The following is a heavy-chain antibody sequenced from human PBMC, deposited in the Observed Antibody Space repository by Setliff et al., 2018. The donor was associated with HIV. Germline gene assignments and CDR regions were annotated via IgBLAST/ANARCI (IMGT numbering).Heavy chain of an antibody. CDR2: ITPYNGNT. Sequence: GASVKVSCKASGWTFTYRYLHWVRQAPGQAPEWMGWITPYNGNTKYARKFQDRLIITRDSPINPVSMELRSLRSEDTAMYFCVRSPLTGNDEAFDTWGQGTMVTVS. J-gene: IGHJ3*02. V-gene: IGHV1-45*02. D-gene: IGHD3-9*01. CDR1: GWTFTYRY. CDR3: VRSPLTGNDEAFDT.